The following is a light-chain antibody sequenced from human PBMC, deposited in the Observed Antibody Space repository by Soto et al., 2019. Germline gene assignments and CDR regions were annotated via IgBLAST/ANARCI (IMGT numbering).Light chain of an antibody. J-gene: IGLJ3*02. CDR1: SGHNTYV. CDR2: LNSDGSH. Sequence: QLVLTQSPSASASLGASVKLTCTLSSGHNTYVIAWHQQQPEKSPRFLMKLNSDGSHNKGDGIPDRFSGSSSGAERYLTISSLQSEDEADYYCQTWGTGIWVFGGGTKLTVL. V-gene: IGLV4-69*01. CDR3: QTWGTGIWV.